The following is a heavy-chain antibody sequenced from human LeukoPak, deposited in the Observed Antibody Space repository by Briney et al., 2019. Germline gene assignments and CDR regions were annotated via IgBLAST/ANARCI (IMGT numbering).Heavy chain of an antibody. J-gene: IGHJ3*02. CDR3: AKDQEKWLLGVFDI. V-gene: IGHV3-74*01. D-gene: IGHD6-19*01. CDR1: GFTFSTYW. Sequence: GGSLRLSCAGSGFTFSTYWMHWVRQAPGGGLVWVSGINTDGSTTSYADSVKGRFTISRDNAKNTVYLQMSSLRAEDTAVYYCAKDQEKWLLGVFDIWGRGTMVTASS. CDR2: INTDGSTT.